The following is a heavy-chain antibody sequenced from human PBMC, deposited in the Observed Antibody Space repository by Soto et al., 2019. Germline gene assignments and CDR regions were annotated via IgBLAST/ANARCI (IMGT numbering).Heavy chain of an antibody. CDR2: IYPGDSDT. J-gene: IGHJ6*02. CDR3: AASIFYYGMDV. CDR1: LYTFTNYW. Sequence: PGLSMKVSCNGSLYTFTNYWIGCLLQMPGKGLEWMGIIYPGDSDTKYNPSFQGQVTISADKSITTTYLQWSSLKASDTAIYYCAASIFYYGMDVWGQGTTVTVSS. V-gene: IGHV5-51*01.